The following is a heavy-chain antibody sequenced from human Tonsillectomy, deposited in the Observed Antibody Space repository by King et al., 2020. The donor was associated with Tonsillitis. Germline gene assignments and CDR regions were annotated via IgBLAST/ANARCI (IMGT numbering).Heavy chain of an antibody. V-gene: IGHV3-74*01. D-gene: IGHD3-3*02. CDR1: GFTFNDHF. J-gene: IGHJ3*02. Sequence: VQLVESGGDLIQPGGSLRLSCAASGFTFNDHFMHWVRQVPGKGLVWVSRISADGRSSNYAESVQGRITISRANAKNTLYLQMNSLRAEDTAIYYCTRGGSISSPSGPAFDIWGQGTMVTVSS. CDR2: ISADGRSS. CDR3: TRGGSISSPSGPAFDI.